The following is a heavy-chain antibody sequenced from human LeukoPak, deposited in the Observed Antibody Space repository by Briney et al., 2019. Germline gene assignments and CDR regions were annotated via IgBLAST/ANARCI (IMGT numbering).Heavy chain of an antibody. CDR1: GYTFTSYG. Sequence: ASVKVSCKASGYTFTSYGISWVRQAPGQGLEWMGWISAYNGNTNYAQKLQGRVTMTTDTSTSTAYMELRSLRSDDTAVYYCARVGRDGYSHLGDSDYWGQGTLVTVSS. V-gene: IGHV1-18*01. CDR2: ISAYNGNT. J-gene: IGHJ4*02. CDR3: ARVGRDGYSHLGDSDY. D-gene: IGHD5-24*01.